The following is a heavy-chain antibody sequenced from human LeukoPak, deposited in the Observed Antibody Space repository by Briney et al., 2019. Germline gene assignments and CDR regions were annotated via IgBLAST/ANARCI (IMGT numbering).Heavy chain of an antibody. J-gene: IGHJ5*02. V-gene: IGHV4-38-2*02. CDR1: GYSISSGYY. Sequence: KPSETLSLTCTVSGYSISSGYYWGWIRQPPGKGLEWIGVIYHSGTTYYNPSLKSRVTISVDTSKNQFSLKLSSVTAADTAVYYCARTPYSGSRGWFDPWGQGSLVTVS. D-gene: IGHD1-26*01. CDR3: ARTPYSGSRGWFDP. CDR2: IYHSGTT.